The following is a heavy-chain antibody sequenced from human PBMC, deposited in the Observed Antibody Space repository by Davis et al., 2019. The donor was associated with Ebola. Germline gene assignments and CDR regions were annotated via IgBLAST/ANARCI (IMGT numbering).Heavy chain of an antibody. CDR3: ARGGGGDSSGFQSWFDP. J-gene: IGHJ5*02. Sequence: SVKVSCKASGGTFTSYAISWVRQAPGQGLEWMGGIIPLFGTANYAQKFQDRVTITADESTSSSYMELNSLRSDDTAVYYCARGGGGDSSGFQSWFDPWGQGTLVTVSS. CDR1: GGTFTSYA. V-gene: IGHV1-69*13. CDR2: IIPLFGTA. D-gene: IGHD3-22*01.